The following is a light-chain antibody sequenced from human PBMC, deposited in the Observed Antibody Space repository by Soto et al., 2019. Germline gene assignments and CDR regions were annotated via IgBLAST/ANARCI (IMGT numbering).Light chain of an antibody. Sequence: EIVLTQSPATLSSFPGDRLTLSCRASQYINTRLAWYQHRPGQXPRXXIYQTSIRAAGIPARFSASGSGTDLTLTISDVQPEDFALYYCHQRQSWPRTFGQGTKVDIK. J-gene: IGKJ1*01. CDR1: QYINTR. CDR2: QTS. V-gene: IGKV3-11*01. CDR3: HQRQSWPRT.